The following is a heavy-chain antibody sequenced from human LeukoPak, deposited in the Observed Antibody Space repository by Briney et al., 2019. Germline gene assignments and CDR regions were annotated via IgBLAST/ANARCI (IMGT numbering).Heavy chain of an antibody. CDR1: GGSISSGGYY. CDR3: SRDQTCSSSATTCNWFDP. D-gene: IGHD6-13*01. CDR2: IYYSGST. V-gene: IGHV4-31*03. Sequence: SQTLSLTCTVSGGSISSGGYYWSWIRQHPGKGLEWVGYIYYSGSTYYNPSLKSRVTISLDTSKNQFSLKLSSVTAADTAVYYCSRDQTCSSSATTCNWFDPWGQGTLVTVSS. J-gene: IGHJ5*02.